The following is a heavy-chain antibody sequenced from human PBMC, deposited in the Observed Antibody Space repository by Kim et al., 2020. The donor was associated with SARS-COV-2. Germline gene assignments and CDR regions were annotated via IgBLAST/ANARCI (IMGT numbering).Heavy chain of an antibody. CDR2: IYYSGST. D-gene: IGHD3-22*01. CDR3: ARHNDSGYYFDY. Sequence: SETLSLTCTVSGGSISSSSYYWGWIRQPPGKGLEWIGSIYYSGSTYYNPSLKSRVTISVDTSKNQFSLKLSSVTAADTAVYYCARHNDSGYYFDYWGQGT. V-gene: IGHV4-39*01. CDR1: GGSISSSSYY. J-gene: IGHJ4*02.